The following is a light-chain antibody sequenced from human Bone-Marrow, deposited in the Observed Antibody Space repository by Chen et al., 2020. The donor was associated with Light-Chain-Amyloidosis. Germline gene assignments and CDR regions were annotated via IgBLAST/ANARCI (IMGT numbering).Light chain of an antibody. CDR1: NIGSTS. J-gene: IGLJ3*02. CDR3: QVWDRSSDRPV. V-gene: IGLV3-21*02. CDR2: DDS. Sequence: SYVLTQPSSVSVAPGQTATIACGGNNIGSTSVHWYQQKPGQAPHLVVYDDSDRPSGIPERLAGANSGNTATLTIIRVEAGDEADYYCQVWDRSSDRPVFGGGTKLTVL.